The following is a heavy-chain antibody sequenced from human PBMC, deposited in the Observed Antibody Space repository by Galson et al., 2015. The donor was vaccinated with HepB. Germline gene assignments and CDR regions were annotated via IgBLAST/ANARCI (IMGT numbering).Heavy chain of an antibody. CDR2: IWYDGSNK. J-gene: IGHJ4*02. CDR3: AREQTLILGGGHLDS. CDR1: GFTFRGYN. Sequence: SCAASGFTFRGYNMHWVRQAPGKGLEWVTVIWYDGSNKYYADSVKGRFIISRDNSKNTVYLQMSSLRVEDTATYYCAREQTLILGGGHLDSWGPGTLVAVPS. V-gene: IGHV3-33*01. D-gene: IGHD3-22*01.